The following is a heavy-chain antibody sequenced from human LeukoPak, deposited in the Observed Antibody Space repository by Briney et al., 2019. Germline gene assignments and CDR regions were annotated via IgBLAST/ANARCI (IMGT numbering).Heavy chain of an antibody. CDR2: ISSTRGTI. CDR1: GFTFGSYS. V-gene: IGHV3-48*02. D-gene: IGHD2-2*01. Sequence: GGSLRLSRAASGFTFGSYSMNWVRQAPGKGLEWVSYISSTRGTIYYADSVKGRFTISRDNAKNSLYLQMNSLRDEDTAVYYCARDRCSSTSCLFDYWGQGTLVTVSS. J-gene: IGHJ4*02. CDR3: ARDRCSSTSCLFDY.